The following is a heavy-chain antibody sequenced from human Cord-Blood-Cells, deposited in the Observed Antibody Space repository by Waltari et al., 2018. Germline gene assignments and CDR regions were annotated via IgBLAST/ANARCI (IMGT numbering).Heavy chain of an antibody. D-gene: IGHD6-13*01. CDR1: RVTFSMYA. J-gene: IGHJ4*02. CDR2: IIPIVGTA. Sequence: LQRLQYRDAVMEHEDSLTVSRQASRVTFSMYAISWVRQAPGQGLEWSGGIIPIVGTATDAQKFQGRFTITADDSTSTAYMGLSSRRSEDTCVYYGARVNQPPSSLYGGWGQGTLVTVSS. CDR3: ARVNQPPSSLYGG. V-gene: IGHV1-69*01.